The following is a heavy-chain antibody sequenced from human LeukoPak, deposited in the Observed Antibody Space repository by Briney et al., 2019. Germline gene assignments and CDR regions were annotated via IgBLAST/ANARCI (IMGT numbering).Heavy chain of an antibody. CDR2: ISAYNGNT. V-gene: IGHV1-18*01. J-gene: IGHJ3*02. D-gene: IGHD6-13*01. CDR1: GYTFTSYG. Sequence: ASVKVSCKASGYTFTSYGIIWVRQAPGQGLEWMGWISAYNGNTNYAQKLQGRVTMTTDTSTSTAYMELRSLRSDDTAVYYCARPSIAAAGPDAFDIWGQGTMVTVSS. CDR3: ARPSIAAAGPDAFDI.